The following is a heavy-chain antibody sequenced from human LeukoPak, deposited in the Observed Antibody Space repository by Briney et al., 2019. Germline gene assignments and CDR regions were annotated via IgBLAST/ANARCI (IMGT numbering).Heavy chain of an antibody. CDR3: ARKRMDSDAFDI. D-gene: IGHD3/OR15-3a*01. Sequence: GGSLRLSCAASGFTFRGHYMSWIRQAPGKGLEWVSNISSGGSTVYYADSVKGRFTNSRDNAKNPLSLQMNSLRAEDTAVYYCARKRMDSDAFDIWGQGTMVTVSS. J-gene: IGHJ3*02. CDR1: GFTFRGHY. V-gene: IGHV3-11*01. CDR2: ISSGGSTV.